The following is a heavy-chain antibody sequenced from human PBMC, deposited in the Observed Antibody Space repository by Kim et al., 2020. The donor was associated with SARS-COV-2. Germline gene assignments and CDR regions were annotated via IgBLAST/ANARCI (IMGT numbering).Heavy chain of an antibody. CDR2: INPNSGGT. V-gene: IGHV1-2*02. CDR1: GYTFTGYY. CDR3: ARGKNILTGYYTRYYYYYGMDV. Sequence: ASVKVSCKASGYTFTGYYMHWVRQAPGQGLEWMGWINPNSGGTNYAQKFQGRVTMTRDTSISTAYMELSRLRSDDTAVYYCARGKNILTGYYTRYYYYYGMDVWGQGTTVTVSS. J-gene: IGHJ6*02. D-gene: IGHD3-9*01.